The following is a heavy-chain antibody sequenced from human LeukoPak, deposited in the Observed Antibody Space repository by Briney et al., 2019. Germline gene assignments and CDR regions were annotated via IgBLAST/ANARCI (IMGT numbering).Heavy chain of an antibody. D-gene: IGHD2-2*01. V-gene: IGHV1-18*01. J-gene: IGHJ4*02. Sequence: ASVKVSCKASGYTFTSYGISWVRQAPGQGLEWMGWVSAYSGNTKYAQRFQGRVTMTTDTSTSTVYMELMTLRSDDTAVYYCAREGEDIVAVPDYWGQGTLVTVSS. CDR3: AREGEDIVAVPDY. CDR1: GYTFTSYG. CDR2: VSAYSGNT.